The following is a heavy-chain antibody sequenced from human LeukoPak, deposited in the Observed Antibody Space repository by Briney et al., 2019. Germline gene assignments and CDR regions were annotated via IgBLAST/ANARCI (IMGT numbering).Heavy chain of an antibody. D-gene: IGHD3-22*01. Sequence: PSETLSLTCAVSGGSISSSNWWSWVRQPPGKGLEWIGEIYHSGSTNYNPSLKSRVTISVDKSKNQFSLKLSSVTAADTAVYYCARGGYDSSGYYPPYYYYYMDVWGKGTTVTVSS. CDR2: IYHSGST. V-gene: IGHV4-4*02. CDR3: ARGGYDSSGYYPPYYYYYMDV. J-gene: IGHJ6*03. CDR1: GGSISSSNW.